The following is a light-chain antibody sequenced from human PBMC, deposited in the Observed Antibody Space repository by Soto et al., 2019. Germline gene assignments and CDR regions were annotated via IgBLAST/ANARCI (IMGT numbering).Light chain of an antibody. V-gene: IGLV2-14*01. CDR1: SGDIGGNNY. Sequence: QSGLTQPASVSGSPGQSITISCAGSSGDIGGNNYVSWVQQHPGKAPKVILHDVTIRPSGVFNRFSGSKSGNTASLSISGRQGEDEAMYYCNSFTTASTLLFGGGTKVTVL. CDR3: NSFTTASTLL. J-gene: IGLJ3*02. CDR2: DVT.